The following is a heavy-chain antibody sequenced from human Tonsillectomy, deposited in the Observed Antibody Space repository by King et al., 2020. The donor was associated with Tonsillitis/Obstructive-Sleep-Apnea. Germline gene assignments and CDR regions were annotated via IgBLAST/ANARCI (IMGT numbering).Heavy chain of an antibody. Sequence: TLKESGPVLVKPTETLTLTCTVSGFSPSNARMGVSWIRQPPGKALEWLAHIFSNDEKSYSTSLKSRLTISKDTSKSQVVLTMTNMDPVDTATYYCARIRYYYDSRKLFDYWGQGTLVTVSS. CDR1: GFSPSNARMG. J-gene: IGHJ4*02. D-gene: IGHD3-22*01. CDR2: IFSNDEK. CDR3: ARIRYYYDSRKLFDY. V-gene: IGHV2-26*01.